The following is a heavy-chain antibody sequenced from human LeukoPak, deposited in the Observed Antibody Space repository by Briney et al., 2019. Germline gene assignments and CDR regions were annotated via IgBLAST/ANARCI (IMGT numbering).Heavy chain of an antibody. D-gene: IGHD6-19*01. CDR3: ARSPPNGWYRAGSQGV. J-gene: IGHJ3*01. Sequence: GASVKVSCKASGYTFTGYYIHWVRQAPGQGLEWMGRIIPNSGGTNYAQKFQGRVTMTRDTSISTAYMEPSRLRPDDTAVYYCARSPPNGWYRAGSQGVWGQGTMVVVSS. CDR1: GYTFTGYY. V-gene: IGHV1-2*06. CDR2: IIPNSGGT.